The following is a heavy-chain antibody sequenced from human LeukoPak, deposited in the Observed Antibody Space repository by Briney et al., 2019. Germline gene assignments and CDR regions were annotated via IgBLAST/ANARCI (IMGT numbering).Heavy chain of an antibody. CDR3: ARDPYYDYVWGSWGGFDY. Sequence: PGRSLRLSCAASGFTFSSYAMHWVRQAPGRGLEWVALISNDGSNQYYAETVKGRFTISRDNSKSTLYLQMNNLRVEDTAVFYCARDPYYDYVWGSWGGFDYWGQGTLVTVSS. D-gene: IGHD3-16*01. CDR2: ISNDGSNQ. J-gene: IGHJ4*02. V-gene: IGHV3-30-3*01. CDR1: GFTFSSYA.